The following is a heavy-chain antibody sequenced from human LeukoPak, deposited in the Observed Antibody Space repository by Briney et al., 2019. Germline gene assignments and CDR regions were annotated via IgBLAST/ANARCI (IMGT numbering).Heavy chain of an antibody. D-gene: IGHD2-15*01. CDR3: AKSSLVAPYDY. CDR1: GFTFRNYA. Sequence: GGSLRLSCAASGFTFRNYAMHWVRQAPGKGLEWVAVISYDGSNKLYADSVKGRFTISRDNSKNSLYLQMSSLRVDDTAVFYCAKSSLVAPYDYWGQGTLVTVSS. J-gene: IGHJ4*02. CDR2: ISYDGSNK. V-gene: IGHV3-30*04.